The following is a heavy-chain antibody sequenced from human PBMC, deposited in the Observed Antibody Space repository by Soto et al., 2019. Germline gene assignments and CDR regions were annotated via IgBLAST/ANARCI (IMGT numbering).Heavy chain of an antibody. CDR2: VYYTGTT. CDR3: ARDTVLTGMFDL. J-gene: IGHJ5*02. CDR1: GGSIGGYH. Sequence: PSETLSLTCTVSGGSIGGYHWSWVRQPPGKGLEWIASVYYTGTTNYNPSLGSRVTISIDAPENQISLKLTSVTAADTAFYYCARDTVLTGMFDLWGQGTLVTVSS. D-gene: IGHD4-17*01. V-gene: IGHV4-59*01.